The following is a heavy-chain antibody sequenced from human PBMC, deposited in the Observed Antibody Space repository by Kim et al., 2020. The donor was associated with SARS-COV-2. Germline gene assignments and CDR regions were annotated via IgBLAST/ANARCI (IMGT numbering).Heavy chain of an antibody. CDR2: INHSGST. D-gene: IGHD3-3*01. Sequence: SETLSLTCAVYGGSFSGYYWSWIRQPPGKGLEWIGEINHSGSTNYNPSLKSRVTISVDTSKNQFSLKLSSVTAADTAVYYCARGRVRKAPHHFVKTYYDFWSGYSLNWFDPWGQGTLVTVSS. J-gene: IGHJ5*02. CDR3: ARGRVRKAPHHFVKTYYDFWSGYSLNWFDP. CDR1: GGSFSGYY. V-gene: IGHV4-34*01.